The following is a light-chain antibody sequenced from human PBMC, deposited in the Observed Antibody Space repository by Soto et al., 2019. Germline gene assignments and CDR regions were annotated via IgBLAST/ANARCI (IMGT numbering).Light chain of an antibody. V-gene: IGKV3-15*01. Sequence: EIVMTQSPATLSVSPGERATLSCRASQGVSSNLAWYQQKPGQAPRLLIYGASTRATGIPARFSGSGSGTEFTLTISSLQYEDFAVYYCQQYNNWPPWTFGQGTKWIS. J-gene: IGKJ1*01. CDR1: QGVSSN. CDR3: QQYNNWPPWT. CDR2: GAS.